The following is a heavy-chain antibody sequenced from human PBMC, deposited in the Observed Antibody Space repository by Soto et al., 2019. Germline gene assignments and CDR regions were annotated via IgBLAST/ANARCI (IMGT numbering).Heavy chain of an antibody. CDR2: IKSKTDGATT. V-gene: IGHV3-15*01. J-gene: IGHJ4*02. D-gene: IGHD2-8*01. Sequence: EVQLVESGGGLVKPGGSLRLSCAASGFTFSNAWMSWVRQAPGKGLEWVGRIKSKTDGATTDYAAHVKGSFTISRDDSKNTLYVQMNSLNTGDTGVYYCTTELVYPIDYWGQGTLVTVSS. CDR3: TTELVYPIDY. CDR1: GFTFSNAW.